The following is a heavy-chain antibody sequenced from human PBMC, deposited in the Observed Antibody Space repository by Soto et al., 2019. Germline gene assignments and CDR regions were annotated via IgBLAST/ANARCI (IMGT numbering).Heavy chain of an antibody. CDR3: ARDGLRYFDWLSGSWFDP. V-gene: IGHV3-23*01. CDR2: ITANGGRT. Sequence: GGSLRLSCAASGFTFTTYAMTWVRQAPGKGLEWVSSITANGGRTYYADSVKGRFTISRDSSKNTLYLQMNSLRAEDTAVYYCARDGLRYFDWLSGSWFDPWGQGTLVTVSS. J-gene: IGHJ5*02. D-gene: IGHD3-9*01. CDR1: GFTFTTYA.